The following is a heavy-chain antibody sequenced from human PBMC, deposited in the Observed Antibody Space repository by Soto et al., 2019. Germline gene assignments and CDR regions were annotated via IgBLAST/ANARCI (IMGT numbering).Heavy chain of an antibody. CDR1: GFTFSSHE. CDR3: VRSWGVYFSSIRCYSPWLDP. V-gene: IGHV3-48*03. Sequence: GGSLRLSCVASGFTFSSHEMNWVRQAPGKGLEWVSYISSSGSPIDYADSVRGRFTISRDNAKNSVILQMNSLRVDDTAVYHCVRSWGVYFSSIRCYSPWLDPWGQGTLLIVSS. J-gene: IGHJ5*02. CDR2: ISSSGSPI. D-gene: IGHD2-2*02.